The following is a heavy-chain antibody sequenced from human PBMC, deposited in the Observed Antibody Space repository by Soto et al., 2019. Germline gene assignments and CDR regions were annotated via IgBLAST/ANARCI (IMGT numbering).Heavy chain of an antibody. V-gene: IGHV6-1*01. CDR2: TYYRSKWYN. CDR1: GDSVSSNSAA. D-gene: IGHD6-19*01. Sequence: SQTLSLTCAISGDSVSSNSAAWNWIRQSPSRGLEWLGRTYYRSKWYNDYAVSVKSRITINPDTSKNQFSLQLSSVTPEDTAVYYCARLRGIAVAGNYYYYYGMDVWGQGTTVTVS. J-gene: IGHJ6*02. CDR3: ARLRGIAVAGNYYYYYGMDV.